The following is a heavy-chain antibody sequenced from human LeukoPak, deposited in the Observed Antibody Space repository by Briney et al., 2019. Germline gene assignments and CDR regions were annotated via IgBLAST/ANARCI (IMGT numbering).Heavy chain of an antibody. CDR1: GGSITTTNY. CDR2: VSLAGRT. D-gene: IGHD1-26*01. CDR3: SRESGPFCPFGH. J-gene: IGHJ4*02. V-gene: IGHV4-4*02. Sequence: SEALSLTCGVSGGSITTTNYWSWVRQPPGGGLEWIGEVSLAGRTHYNPSLKNRVNISIDESKNHLYLNLASVTAADTAVYYCSRESGPFCPFGHWGQGTLVAVTS.